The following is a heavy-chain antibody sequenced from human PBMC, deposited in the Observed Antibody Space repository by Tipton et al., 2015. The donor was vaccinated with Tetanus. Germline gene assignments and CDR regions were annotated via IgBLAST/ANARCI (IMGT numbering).Heavy chain of an antibody. J-gene: IGHJ6*02. CDR2: IYSNGTA. D-gene: IGHD3-3*01. CDR3: ARDSPYYDFWSGRIIADYYYYYGMDV. Sequence: TLPLTCTVSGGSISTTSYLWGWVRQPPEKGLQWIATIYSNGTAYYNSSVKSRGSISIDTSKNLCSLKLSSVTAADTAVYYCARDSPYYDFWSGRIIADYYYYYGMDVWGQGTTVTVSS. V-gene: IGHV4-39*02. CDR1: GGSISTTSYL.